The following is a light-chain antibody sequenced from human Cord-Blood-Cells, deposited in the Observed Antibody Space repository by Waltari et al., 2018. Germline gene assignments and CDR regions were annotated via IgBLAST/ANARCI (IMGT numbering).Light chain of an antibody. Sequence: DMQMTPSPSSLSASVVARVTVPCRASQSISSYLNWYQQKPGKAPKLLIYAASRLQSWVPSRFSGSGSGTDFTLTISSLQPEDFATYYCQQSYSTPPTFGGGTKVEIK. V-gene: IGKV1-39*01. J-gene: IGKJ4*01. CDR2: AAS. CDR1: QSISSY. CDR3: QQSYSTPPT.